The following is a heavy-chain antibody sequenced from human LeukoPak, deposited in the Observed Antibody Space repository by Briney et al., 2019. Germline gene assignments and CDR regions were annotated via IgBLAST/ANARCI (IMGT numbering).Heavy chain of an antibody. V-gene: IGHV3-9*01. CDR2: ISWNSGSI. J-gene: IGHJ1*01. Sequence: GRSLRLSCAASGFTFDDYAMHWVRQAPGKGLEWVSGISWNSGSIGYADSVKGRFTVSRDNSKNTLYLQMNSLRAEDTAVYHCAKDKWDYYATSGYHTAQQSEYFQHWGQGTLVTVSS. CDR1: GFTFDDYA. D-gene: IGHD3-22*01. CDR3: AKDKWDYYATSGYHTAQQSEYFQH.